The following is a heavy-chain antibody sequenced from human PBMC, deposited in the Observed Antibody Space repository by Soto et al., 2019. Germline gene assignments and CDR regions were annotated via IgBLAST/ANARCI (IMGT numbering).Heavy chain of an antibody. CDR3: ARDVGKNY. CDR2: IHSSGNL. V-gene: IGHV4-4*07. CDR1: GASVISYY. Sequence: SETLSLTCTFSGASVISYYWSWLRQPVGKGLEWIGRIHSSGNLNYNPSLESRVTMSLDTSKNQFSLRLTSVTAADTALYLCARDVGKNYWGQGIRVTVSS. D-gene: IGHD3-10*01. J-gene: IGHJ4*02.